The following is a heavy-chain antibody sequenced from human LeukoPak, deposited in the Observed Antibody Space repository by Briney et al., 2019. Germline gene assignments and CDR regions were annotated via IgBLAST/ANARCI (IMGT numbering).Heavy chain of an antibody. J-gene: IGHJ3*02. V-gene: IGHV1-46*01. CDR1: GYTFTSYY. D-gene: IGHD6-19*01. CDR2: INPSGGST. CDR3: ARDLVEAVAAIDAFDI. Sequence: ASVKVSCKASGYTFTSYYMHWVRQAPGQGLEWMGIINPSGGSTSYAQKFQGRVTMTRDTSTSTVYMELSSLRSEDTAVYYCARDLVEAVAAIDAFDIWGQGTMVTVSS.